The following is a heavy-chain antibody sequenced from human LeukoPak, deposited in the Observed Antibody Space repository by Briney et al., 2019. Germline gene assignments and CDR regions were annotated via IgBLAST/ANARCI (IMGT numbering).Heavy chain of an antibody. D-gene: IGHD6-19*01. J-gene: IGHJ5*02. Sequence: SETLSLTCTVSGGSISSSSYYWGWIRQPPGKGLEWIGEINHSGSTNYNPSLKSRVTISVDTSKNQFSLKLSSVTAADTAVYYCARVGRQWLVLRVGYNWFDPWGQGTLVTVSS. V-gene: IGHV4-39*07. CDR3: ARVGRQWLVLRVGYNWFDP. CDR2: INHSGST. CDR1: GGSISSSSYY.